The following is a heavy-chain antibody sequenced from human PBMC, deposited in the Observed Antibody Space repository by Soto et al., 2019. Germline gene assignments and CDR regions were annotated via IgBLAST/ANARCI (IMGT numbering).Heavy chain of an antibody. Sequence: QVQLVQSGAEVKKPGASVKVSCKASGYTFTSYGISWVRQAPGQGLEWMGWISAYNGNTNYAQKLQGRVTMTTDTSTSTAYMELRSLRSDDTAVYYCARVRGVGLYDSSGYEASGYLRHWGQGTLVTVSS. CDR2: ISAYNGNT. CDR3: ARVRGVGLYDSSGYEASGYLRH. V-gene: IGHV1-18*01. D-gene: IGHD3-22*01. CDR1: GYTFTSYG. J-gene: IGHJ1*01.